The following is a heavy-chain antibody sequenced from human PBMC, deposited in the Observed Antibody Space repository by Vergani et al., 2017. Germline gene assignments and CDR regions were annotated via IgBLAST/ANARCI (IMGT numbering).Heavy chain of an antibody. J-gene: IGHJ3*02. Sequence: QVQLVQSGSELKKPGASVKVSCKASGYTFTSYAMNWVRQVPGQGLEWMGRIIPVLGKTKYAQDFQGRVTMTRDTSISTAYMELSRLRSDDTAVYYCARELSPHYLHYIVGATDAFDIWGQGTMVTVSS. CDR2: IIPVLGKT. CDR3: ARELSPHYLHYIVGATDAFDI. V-gene: IGHV1-2*02. CDR1: GYTFTSYA. D-gene: IGHD1-26*01.